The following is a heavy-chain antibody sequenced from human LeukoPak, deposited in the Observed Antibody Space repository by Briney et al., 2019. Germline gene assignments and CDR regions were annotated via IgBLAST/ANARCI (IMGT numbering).Heavy chain of an antibody. J-gene: IGHJ4*02. D-gene: IGHD6-13*01. V-gene: IGHV1-8*01. Sequence: GASVKVSCKASGYTFTSYDINWVRQATGQGLEWMGWMNPNSGNTGYAQKFQGRVTMTRNTSISTAYMELSSLRSKDTAVYYCARGRRSSSWYYFDHWGQGTLVTVSS. CDR1: GYTFTSYD. CDR2: MNPNSGNT. CDR3: ARGRRSSSWYYFDH.